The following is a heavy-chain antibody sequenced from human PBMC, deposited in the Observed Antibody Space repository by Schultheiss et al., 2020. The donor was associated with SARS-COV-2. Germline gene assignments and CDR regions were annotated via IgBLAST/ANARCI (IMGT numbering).Heavy chain of an antibody. CDR1: GFTFNSYD. J-gene: IGHJ4*02. D-gene: IGHD4-17*01. Sequence: GGSLRLSCAASGFTFNSYDMHWVRQAPGKGLEWVSAISGSGGSTYYADSVKGRFTISRDNSKNTLYLQMNSLRAEDTAVYYCAKPNYGRTVDYWGQGTLVTVSS. CDR3: AKPNYGRTVDY. V-gene: IGHV3-23*01. CDR2: ISGSGGST.